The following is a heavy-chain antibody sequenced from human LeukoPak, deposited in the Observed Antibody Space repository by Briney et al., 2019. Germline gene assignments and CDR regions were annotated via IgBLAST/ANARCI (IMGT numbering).Heavy chain of an antibody. CDR3: ATNSRYGDVDY. V-gene: IGHV3-11*06. D-gene: IGHD4-17*01. J-gene: IGHJ4*02. Sequence: GGSLRLSCAASGLTFSDYYMSWIRQAPGKGLEWVSYISSSSSYTNYADSVKGRFTISRDNAKNSLYLQMNSLRAEDTAVYYCATNSRYGDVDYWGQGTLVTVSS. CDR1: GLTFSDYY. CDR2: ISSSSSYT.